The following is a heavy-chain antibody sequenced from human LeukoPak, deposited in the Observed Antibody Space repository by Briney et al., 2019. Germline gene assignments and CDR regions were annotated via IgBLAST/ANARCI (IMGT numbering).Heavy chain of an antibody. J-gene: IGHJ4*02. CDR1: GFSFSTYA. Sequence: GSLRLSCAASGFTSGFSFSTYAMSWVRQAPGKGPEWVSTISSSGGSTYYADSVKGRFTISRDNSKSTLYLQMDTLRADDTAVYYCAKDSPGRWVHPGDYWGQGTLVTVSS. CDR2: ISSSGGST. D-gene: IGHD5-24*01. V-gene: IGHV3-23*01. CDR3: AKDSPGRWVHPGDY.